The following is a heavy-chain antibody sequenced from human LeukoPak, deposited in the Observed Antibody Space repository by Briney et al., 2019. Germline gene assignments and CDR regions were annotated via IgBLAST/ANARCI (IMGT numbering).Heavy chain of an antibody. J-gene: IGHJ4*02. D-gene: IGHD5-18*01. Sequence: GGSLRLSCAASGFTFRSYAMQWVRQAPGKGLEWVSYITYKSGTIFYADSVKGRFTISRDNAKDSLYLQMSSLRDEDTAVYYCARDSGYSYADDYWGQGTLVTVSS. CDR2: ITYKSGTI. CDR3: ARDSGYSYADDY. V-gene: IGHV3-48*02. CDR1: GFTFRSYA.